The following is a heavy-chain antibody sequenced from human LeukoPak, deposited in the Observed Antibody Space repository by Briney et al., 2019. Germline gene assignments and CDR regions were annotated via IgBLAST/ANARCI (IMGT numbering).Heavy chain of an antibody. J-gene: IGHJ5*02. CDR2: INHSGST. CDR3: ARVVGFGAPTRRIRWFDP. Sequence: PSETLSLTCAVYGGSFSGYYWSWIRQPPGKGLEWIGEINHSGSTNYNPSLKSRVTISVDTSKNQFSLKLSSVTAADTAVYYCARVVGFGAPTRRIRWFDPWGQGTLVTVSS. CDR1: GGSFSGYY. V-gene: IGHV4-34*01. D-gene: IGHD3-10*01.